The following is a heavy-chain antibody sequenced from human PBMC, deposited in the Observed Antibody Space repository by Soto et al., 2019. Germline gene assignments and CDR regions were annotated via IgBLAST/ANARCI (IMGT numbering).Heavy chain of an antibody. J-gene: IGHJ3*02. Sequence: SETLSLTCTVSGGSISTRSSYWGRIRQPPGKGLEWIGSIYYSGNTYYNPSLKSRVAISIDTSKTRFSLKLSSVTAADTAVYYCARYRYDYIWGSLSLDAFDIWGQGTMVTVSS. CDR2: IYYSGNT. CDR3: ARYRYDYIWGSLSLDAFDI. D-gene: IGHD3-16*01. CDR1: GGSISTRSSY. V-gene: IGHV4-39*07.